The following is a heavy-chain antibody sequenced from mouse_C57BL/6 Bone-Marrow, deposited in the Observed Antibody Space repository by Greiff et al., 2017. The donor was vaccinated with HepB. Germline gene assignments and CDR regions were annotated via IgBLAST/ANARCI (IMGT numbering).Heavy chain of an antibody. CDR3: ARLDFDYYARDY. CDR2: IDPSDSYT. CDR1: GYTFTSYW. J-gene: IGHJ4*01. V-gene: IGHV1-69*01. D-gene: IGHD1-3*01. Sequence: QVQLQQPGAELVMPGASVKLSCKASGYTFTSYWMHWVKQRPGQGLEWIGEIDPSDSYTNYNQKFKGKSTLTVDKSSSTAYMQLSSLTSEDSAVYYCARLDFDYYARDYWGQGTSVTVSS.